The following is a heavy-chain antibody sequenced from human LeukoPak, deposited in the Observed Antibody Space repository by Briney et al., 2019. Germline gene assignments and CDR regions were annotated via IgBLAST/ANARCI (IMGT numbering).Heavy chain of an antibody. V-gene: IGHV3-74*01. CDR1: GFTLSTYY. J-gene: IGHJ1*01. CDR2: ISGDGRSI. Sequence: PGGSPRLSCAASGFTLSTYYMHWVRQAPGKGLVWLSRISGDGRSITYADSVKGRFTISRDNAKNTLYLQLNSLRVEDTAVYYCVRMAGYDSSGFYGYLPQWGQGTLVTVSS. CDR3: VRMAGYDSSGFYGYLPQ. D-gene: IGHD3-22*01.